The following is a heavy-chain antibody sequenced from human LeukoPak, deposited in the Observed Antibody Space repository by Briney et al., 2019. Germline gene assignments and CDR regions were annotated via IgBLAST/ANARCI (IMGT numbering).Heavy chain of an antibody. CDR1: GFTFRNYG. CDR2: IWSDGNNR. J-gene: IGHJ6*04. D-gene: IGHD2-8*02. CDR3: AKDPGASVSGFHLDV. Sequence: GGSLRLSCAASGFTFRNYGMHWVRQATGKGLEWVSFIWSDGNNRYYADSVKGRFTISRDNSKNMLYLQMDSLRPEDTAVYYCAKDPGASVSGFHLDVWGKGATVIVSS. V-gene: IGHV3-30*02.